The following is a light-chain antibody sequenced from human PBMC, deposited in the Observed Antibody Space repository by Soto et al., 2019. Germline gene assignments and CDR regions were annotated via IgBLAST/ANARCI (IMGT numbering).Light chain of an antibody. CDR1: QSLLHSNGYNY. V-gene: IGKV2-28*01. Sequence: DIVMTQSPLSLPVTPGEPASISCRSSQSLLHSNGYNYLDWYLQKAGQSPQLLIYLGSNRASGVPDRFSGSGSGTDFTLKISRVEAEDVGVYYCRPALQTPPTFGQGTKLEIK. CDR3: RPALQTPPT. CDR2: LGS. J-gene: IGKJ2*01.